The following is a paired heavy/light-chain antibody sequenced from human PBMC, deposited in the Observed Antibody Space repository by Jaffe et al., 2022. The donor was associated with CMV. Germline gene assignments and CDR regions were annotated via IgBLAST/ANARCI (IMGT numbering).Light chain of an antibody. CDR1: QGISNF. CDR3: QQYYTYPLT. Sequence: DIQMTQSPSSLSASVGDRVTITCRASQGISNFLAWFQQKPGKAPKSLIYAASSLQSGVPSKFSGSGSGTDFTLTISSLQPEDFATYYCQQYYTYPLTFGQGTRLEIK. J-gene: IGKJ5*01. V-gene: IGKV1-16*02. CDR2: AAS.
Heavy chain of an antibody. Sequence: EVQLVESGGGLVQPGGSLRLSCVVSGFTFSSHEMNWVRQAPGKGLEWVSYISTSSITIYYADSVKGRFTISRDNAKNSLYLQMNSLSAEDTAVYYCARRGAPAGTDYFYYYMDVWGKGTTVTVSS. CDR3: ARRGAPAGTDYFYYYMDV. V-gene: IGHV3-48*03. D-gene: IGHD6-13*01. CDR2: ISTSSITI. J-gene: IGHJ6*03. CDR1: GFTFSSHE.